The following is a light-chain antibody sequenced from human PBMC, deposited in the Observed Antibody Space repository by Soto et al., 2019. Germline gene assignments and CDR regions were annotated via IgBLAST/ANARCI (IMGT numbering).Light chain of an antibody. CDR2: GAS. V-gene: IGKV3-15*01. J-gene: IGKJ4*01. CDR3: QQYNNWPLT. Sequence: EIVMTQSPATLSVSPGERATLSCRASQSVSSNLAWYQQKPGQAPRLLIYGASTRATGIPARFSGSGSGTEFTLTLSSXQSEDFAVYSCQQYNNWPLTFGGGTKVDIK. CDR1: QSVSSN.